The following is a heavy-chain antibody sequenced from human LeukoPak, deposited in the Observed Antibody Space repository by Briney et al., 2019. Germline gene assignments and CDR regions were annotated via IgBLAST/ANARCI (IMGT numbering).Heavy chain of an antibody. CDR2: IIPVFGTA. D-gene: IGHD2-15*01. Sequence: ASVKVSCKASGGTFSSYAISWVRQAPGQGLEWMGGIIPVFGTANYAQKFQGRVTITADESTSTAYMELSSLRSEDTAVYYCARVVDGDDAFDIWGQGTMVTVSS. J-gene: IGHJ3*02. V-gene: IGHV1-69*13. CDR3: ARVVDGDDAFDI. CDR1: GGTFSSYA.